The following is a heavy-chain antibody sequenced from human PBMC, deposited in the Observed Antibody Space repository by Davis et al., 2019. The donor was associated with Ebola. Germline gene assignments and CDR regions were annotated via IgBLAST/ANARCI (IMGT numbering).Heavy chain of an antibody. CDR1: GFTFSTYG. J-gene: IGHJ6*04. CDR3: AKAKWEVEYHYSGMDV. V-gene: IGHV3-30*18. CDR2: ISYDGSHT. D-gene: IGHD1-26*01. Sequence: GESLKISCAASGFTFSTYGMHWVRQAPGKGLEWVAVISYDGSHTYSADSVRGRFTISRDNSKDTLYLQMNSLRPEDTAVYFCAKAKWEVEYHYSGMDVWGKGTTVTVSS.